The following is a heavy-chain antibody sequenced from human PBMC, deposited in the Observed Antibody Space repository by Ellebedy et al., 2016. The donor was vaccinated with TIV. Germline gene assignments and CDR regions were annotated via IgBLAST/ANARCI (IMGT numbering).Heavy chain of an antibody. V-gene: IGHV2-5*02. CDR1: GFSLSTSGVG. J-gene: IGHJ4*02. CDR2: VYWDDDT. CDR3: AYRQGCRSLDCFVHFDY. D-gene: IGHD2-2*01. Sequence: SGPTLVKPTQTLTLNCSVSGFSLSTSGVGVGWIRQPPGKTLEWLGLVYWDDDTRFSPSLKNRLTITRDTSRNQVVLTMSNMSPVDAGTYYCAYRQGCRSLDCFVHFDYWGPGALVTVSS.